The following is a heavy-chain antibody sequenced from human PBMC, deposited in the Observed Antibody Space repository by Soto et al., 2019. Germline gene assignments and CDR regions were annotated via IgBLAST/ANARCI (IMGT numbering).Heavy chain of an antibody. CDR2: MYYSGST. CDR1: GGSISSSSYY. D-gene: IGHD4-4*01. V-gene: IGHV4-39*01. CDR3: AGGRDDYNGWYFDL. Sequence: SETLSLTCTVSGGSISSSSYYWGWIRQPPGKGLGWIGSMYYSGSTYYNPSLKSRVTISVDTSKNQFSLKLSSVTAADTAIYYCAGGRDDYNGWYFDLWGRGTLVTVSS. J-gene: IGHJ2*01.